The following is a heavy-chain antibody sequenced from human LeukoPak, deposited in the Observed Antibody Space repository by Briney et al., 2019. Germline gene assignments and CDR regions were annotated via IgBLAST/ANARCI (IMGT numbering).Heavy chain of an antibody. Sequence: PSETLSLTCAVYGGSFSGYYWGWIRQPPGKGLEWIGEINHSGSTNYNPSLKSRVTISVDTSKNQFSLNLNSVTAADTSVYYCARVGNTIFGVVIGDAFDIWGQGAMVTVSS. J-gene: IGHJ3*02. CDR1: GGSFSGYY. CDR2: INHSGST. D-gene: IGHD3-3*01. CDR3: ARVGNTIFGVVIGDAFDI. V-gene: IGHV4-34*01.